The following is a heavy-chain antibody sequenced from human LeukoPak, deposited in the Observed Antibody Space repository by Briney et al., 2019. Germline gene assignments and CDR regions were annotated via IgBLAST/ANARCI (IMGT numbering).Heavy chain of an antibody. D-gene: IGHD3-3*01. Sequence: AGGSLRLSCAASGFTFSSYSMTWVRQAPGKGLEWVSSISSSSSYIYYADSVKGRFTISRDNAKNSLYLQMNSLRAEDTAVYYCARGFYYDFWSGYYSPPDYWGQETLVTVSS. CDR1: GFTFSSYS. V-gene: IGHV3-21*01. CDR2: ISSSSSYI. CDR3: ARGFYYDFWSGYYSPPDY. J-gene: IGHJ4*02.